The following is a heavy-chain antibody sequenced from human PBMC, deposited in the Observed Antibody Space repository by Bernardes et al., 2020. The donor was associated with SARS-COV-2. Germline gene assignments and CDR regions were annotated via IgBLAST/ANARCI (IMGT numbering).Heavy chain of an antibody. D-gene: IGHD2-15*01. CDR1: GFNFHDYA. CDR2: ISWKSGRI. CDR3: AKDRGSGAATGYYFGMDV. Sequence: GGSLRLSRAASGFNFHDYAMHWVRQAPGKGLEWVSGISWKSGRINYADSVKGRFTISRDNAKNSLYLQMNSLRAEDTALYYCAKDRGSGAATGYYFGMDVWGQGTTVTVSS. V-gene: IGHV3-9*01. J-gene: IGHJ6*02.